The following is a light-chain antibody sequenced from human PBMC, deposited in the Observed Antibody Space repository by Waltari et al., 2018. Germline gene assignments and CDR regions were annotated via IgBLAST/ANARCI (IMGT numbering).Light chain of an antibody. CDR1: SNDIGAYDF. CDR3: SAFTTSKTRL. CDR2: DVG. V-gene: IGLV2-14*03. J-gene: IGLJ2*01. Sequence: QSALIQPASLSASPGQSITISCTGTSNDIGAYDFVSWHQHHPGKVTTLIIYDVGIRPSGISNRFPGSKSGNTAALTISGLQAEDYSDYYCSAFTTSKTRLFGGGTRVTVL.